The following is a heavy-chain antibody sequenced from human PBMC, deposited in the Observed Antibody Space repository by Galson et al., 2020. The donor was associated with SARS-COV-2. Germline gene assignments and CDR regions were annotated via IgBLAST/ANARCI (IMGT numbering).Heavy chain of an antibody. CDR1: GGTFSSYA. CDR2: IIPIFGTA. CDR3: ARTTGRYSRAPLYDYYDMEI. Sequence: SVKVSCKASGGTFSSYAISWVRQAPGQGLEWMGGIIPIFGTANYAQKFQGRVTITADESTSTAYMELSSLRSEATAVYYCARTTGRYSRAPLYDYYDMEIWGKGTTVTVS. J-gene: IGHJ6*03. V-gene: IGHV1-69*13. D-gene: IGHD6-13*01.